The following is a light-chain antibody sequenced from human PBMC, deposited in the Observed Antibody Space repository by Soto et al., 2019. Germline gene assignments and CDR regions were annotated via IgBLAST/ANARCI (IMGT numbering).Light chain of an antibody. CDR3: QQRHMWPIT. Sequence: EVVVTQSPVTLSLSPGERATLSCRARQRFRGLLAWYQQKQSQAPRLLFYEAYNRATGIPPRFSGSGSGTDFTLTSSSREPEDSAVYYCQQRHMWPITFGQGTRLEIK. CDR2: EAY. CDR1: QRFRGL. V-gene: IGKV3-11*01. J-gene: IGKJ5*01.